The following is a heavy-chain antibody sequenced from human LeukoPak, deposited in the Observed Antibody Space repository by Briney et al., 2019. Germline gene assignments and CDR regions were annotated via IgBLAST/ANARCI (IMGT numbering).Heavy chain of an antibody. J-gene: IGHJ6*03. CDR3: ARDPYYDFWSGYPPNYYYYYMDV. CDR2: ISAYNGNT. Sequence: GASVKVSCKASGYTFTSYGISWVRQAPGQGLEWMGWISAYNGNTNYAQKLQGRVTMTTDTSTSTAYMELRSLRSDDTAVYYCARDPYYDFWSGYPPNYYYYYMDVWGKGTTVTVSS. D-gene: IGHD3-3*01. V-gene: IGHV1-18*01. CDR1: GYTFTSYG.